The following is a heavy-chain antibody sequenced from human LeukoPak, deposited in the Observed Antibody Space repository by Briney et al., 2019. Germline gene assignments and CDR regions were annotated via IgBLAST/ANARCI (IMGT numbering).Heavy chain of an antibody. CDR2: ISSSGSTI. CDR1: GFTFSSYE. J-gene: IGHJ5*02. D-gene: IGHD1-26*01. V-gene: IGHV3-48*03. CDR3: ARDFYRGFDP. Sequence: PGGPLRLSCAASGFTFSSYEMNWVRQAPGKGLEWVSYISSSGSTIYYADSVKGRFTISRDNAKNSLYLQMNSLRAEDTAVYYCARDFYRGFDPWGQGTLVTVSS.